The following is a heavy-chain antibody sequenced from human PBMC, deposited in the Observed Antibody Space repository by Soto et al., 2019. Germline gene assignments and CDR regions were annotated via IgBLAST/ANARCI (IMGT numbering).Heavy chain of an antibody. D-gene: IGHD3-10*01. CDR3: ARLWSGERPPDF. Sequence: SETLSLTCTVSGGSIISSTDYWGWIRQPPGKGLEWIGSIHYRGSTYYNPSLESRLTMSVDTSNNQLSLKLASVTAADTAVYYCARLWSGERPPDFWGRGTLVTVSS. V-gene: IGHV4-39*01. CDR2: IHYRGST. CDR1: GGSIISSTDY. J-gene: IGHJ4*02.